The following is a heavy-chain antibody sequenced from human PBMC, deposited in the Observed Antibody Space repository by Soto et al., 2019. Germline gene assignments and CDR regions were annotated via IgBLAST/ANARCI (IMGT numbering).Heavy chain of an antibody. J-gene: IGHJ4*02. CDR2: ISGSGGST. D-gene: IGHD6-6*01. Sequence: PGGSLRLSCAASGFTFSSYAMSWVRQAPGKGLEWVSAISGSGGSTYYADSVKGRFTISRDNSKNTLYLQMNSLRAEDTAVYYCVVVFKYSSSSGYYFDYWGQGTLVTVSS. V-gene: IGHV3-23*01. CDR3: VVVFKYSSSSGYYFDY. CDR1: GFTFSSYA.